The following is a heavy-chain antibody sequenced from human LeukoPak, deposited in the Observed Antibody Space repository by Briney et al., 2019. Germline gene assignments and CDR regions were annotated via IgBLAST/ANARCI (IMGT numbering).Heavy chain of an antibody. V-gene: IGHV3-21*01. CDR2: ISSSSSYI. CDR3: ARDPGYYDILTGYYYYYGMDV. CDR1: GFTFSSYS. Sequence: GGSLRLSCAASGFTFSSYSMNWVRQAPGKGLERVSSISSSSSYIYYADSMKGRFTISRDNAKTSLYLQMNSLRAEDTAVYYCARDPGYYDILTGYYYYYGMDVWGQGTTVTVSS. J-gene: IGHJ6*02. D-gene: IGHD3-9*01.